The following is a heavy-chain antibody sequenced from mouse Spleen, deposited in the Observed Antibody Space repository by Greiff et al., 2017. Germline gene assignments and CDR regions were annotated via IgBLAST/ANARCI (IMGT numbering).Heavy chain of an antibody. D-gene: IGHD1-1*01. CDR3: ARHKNYGSSYEYFDV. V-gene: IGHV5-6*02. CDR2: ISSGGSYT. CDR1: GFTFSSYG. Sequence: DVMLVESGGDLVKPGGSLKLSCAASGFTFSSYGMSWVRQTPDKRLEWVATISSGGSYTYYPDSVKGRFTISRDNAKNTLYLQMSSLKSEDTAMYYCARHKNYGSSYEYFDVWGTGTTVTVSS. J-gene: IGHJ1*03.